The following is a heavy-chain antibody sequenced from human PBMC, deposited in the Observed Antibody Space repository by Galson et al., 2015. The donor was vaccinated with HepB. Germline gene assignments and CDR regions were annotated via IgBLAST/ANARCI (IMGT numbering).Heavy chain of an antibody. J-gene: IGHJ4*02. D-gene: IGHD6-13*01. CDR2: IKEDESEK. CDR1: GFTFSGYW. Sequence: SLRLSCAAAGFTFSGYWMTWVRQAPGKGLEWVANIKEDESEKYYVDSVKGRFTISRDNAKNSPYLQLNSLRAEDTAVYFCARFAGGGYSTSWYRSGFDDWGQGTLVIVSS. V-gene: IGHV3-7*05. CDR3: ARFAGGGYSTSWYRSGFDD.